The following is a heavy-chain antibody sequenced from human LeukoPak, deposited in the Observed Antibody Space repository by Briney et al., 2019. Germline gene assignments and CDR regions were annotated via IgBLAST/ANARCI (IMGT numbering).Heavy chain of an antibody. J-gene: IGHJ6*03. CDR3: ARVLRYSSSWYERPYYYMDV. CDR2: INPNSGGT. CDR1: GYTFTGYY. D-gene: IGHD6-13*01. V-gene: IGHV1-2*02. Sequence: GASVKVSCKASGYTFTGYYMHWVRQAPGQGLEWMGWINPNSGGTNYAQKFQGRVTMTTDTSTSTAYMELRSLRSDDTAVYYCARVLRYSSSWYERPYYYMDVWGKGTTVTVSS.